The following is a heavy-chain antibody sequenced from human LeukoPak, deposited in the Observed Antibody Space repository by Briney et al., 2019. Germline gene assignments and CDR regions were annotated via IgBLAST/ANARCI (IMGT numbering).Heavy chain of an antibody. CDR2: ISGSGGST. CDR3: AKDGGLELGFDY. CDR1: GFTFSSYA. D-gene: IGHD1-7*01. Sequence: GGSLRLSCAASGFTFSSYAMSWVRQAPGKGLEWVSAISGSGGSTYYADSVKGRFTIARDNYKNTLYLQMNSLSAEDRAVYYCAKDGGLELGFDYWGQGTLVTVSS. V-gene: IGHV3-23*01. J-gene: IGHJ4*02.